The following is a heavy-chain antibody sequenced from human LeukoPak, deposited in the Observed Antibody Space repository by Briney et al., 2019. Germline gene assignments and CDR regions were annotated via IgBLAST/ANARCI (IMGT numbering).Heavy chain of an antibody. V-gene: IGHV4-38-2*01. D-gene: IGHD3-10*01. CDR2: IYHIGST. CDR1: GYSISRGYY. J-gene: IGHJ4*02. CDR3: ARAGWIITSGIDY. Sequence: SETLSLTCGVSGYSISRGYYWAWIRQPPGKGLEWIGTIYHIGSTYYNPSLESRVAISVVTSKNEFSLNLNSVTAADTAVYYCARAGWIITSGIDYWGQGALVTVSS.